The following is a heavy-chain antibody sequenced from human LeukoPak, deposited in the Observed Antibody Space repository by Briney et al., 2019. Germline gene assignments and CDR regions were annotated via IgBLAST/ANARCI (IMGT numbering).Heavy chain of an antibody. Sequence: ASVKVSCKASGYTFISYSMNWVRQAPGQGLEWMGWISAYNGNTNYAQKLQGRVTMTTDTSTSTAYMELRSLRSDDTAVYYCARVARIAVAALDYWGQGTLVTVSS. V-gene: IGHV1-18*01. CDR2: ISAYNGNT. D-gene: IGHD6-19*01. J-gene: IGHJ4*02. CDR3: ARVARIAVAALDY. CDR1: GYTFISYS.